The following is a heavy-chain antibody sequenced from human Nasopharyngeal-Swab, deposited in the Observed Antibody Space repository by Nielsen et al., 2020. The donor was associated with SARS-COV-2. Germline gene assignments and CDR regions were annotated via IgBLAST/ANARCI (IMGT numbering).Heavy chain of an antibody. CDR2: IYYSGST. D-gene: IGHD4-23*01. Sequence: SKTLSLTCTVSGGSISSSSYYWGWIRQPPGKGLEWIGSIYYSGSTYYNPSLKSRVTISVDTSKNQFSLKLSSVTAADTAVYYCATQTMVVTPALFDYWGQGTLVTVSS. V-gene: IGHV4-39*01. J-gene: IGHJ4*02. CDR3: ATQTMVVTPALFDY. CDR1: GGSISSSSYY.